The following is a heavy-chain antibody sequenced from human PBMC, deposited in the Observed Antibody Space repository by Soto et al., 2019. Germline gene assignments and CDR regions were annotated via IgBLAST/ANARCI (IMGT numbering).Heavy chain of an antibody. J-gene: IGHJ6*02. Sequence: GGSLRLSCTASGFTFSIYAMHWVRQAPGKGLEWVSIISFDGKNIDYAHSVRGRFTISRDNSQNTLYLQMDSLRTEDTAVYYCARRDFYRRGRNCFSGDYAMDVWGQGTTVTVSS. CDR1: GFTFSIYA. CDR3: ARRDFYRRGRNCFSGDYAMDV. CDR2: ISFDGKNI. D-gene: IGHD2-21*01. V-gene: IGHV3-30*04.